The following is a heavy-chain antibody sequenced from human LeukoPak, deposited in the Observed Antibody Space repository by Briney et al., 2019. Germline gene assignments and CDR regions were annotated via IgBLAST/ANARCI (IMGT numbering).Heavy chain of an antibody. CDR2: IKPSDGST. D-gene: IGHD6-13*01. Sequence: ASVKVSCKASGYTFTSYYMHWVRQAPGQGLEWMGIIKPSDGSTSYAQNFQGRVTMTRDTSTSTVYMQLSSLRSEDTAMYYCARVVGPEHDSSWSRGLSYWGQGTLVTVSS. CDR3: ARVVGPEHDSSWSRGLSY. J-gene: IGHJ4*02. V-gene: IGHV1-46*01. CDR1: GYTFTSYY.